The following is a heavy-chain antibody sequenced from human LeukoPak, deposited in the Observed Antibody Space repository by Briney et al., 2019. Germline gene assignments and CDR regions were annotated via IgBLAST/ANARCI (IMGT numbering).Heavy chain of an antibody. D-gene: IGHD4-23*01. V-gene: IGHV4-39*07. Sequence: SETLSLTCIVSGDSISSSNYYWGWIRQPPGKGLEWIGEINHSGSTNYNPSLKSRVTISVDTSKNQFSLKLSSVTAADTAVYYCARRVTPSINYYYYGMDVWGQGTTVTVSS. CDR1: GDSISSSNYY. J-gene: IGHJ6*02. CDR3: ARRVTPSINYYYYGMDV. CDR2: INHSGST.